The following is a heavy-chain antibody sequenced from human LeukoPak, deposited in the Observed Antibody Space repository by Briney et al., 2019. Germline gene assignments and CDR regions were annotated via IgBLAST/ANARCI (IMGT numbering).Heavy chain of an antibody. D-gene: IGHD6-13*01. J-gene: IGHJ6*02. CDR1: GFTFSDYY. Sequence: GGSLRLSCAASGFTFSDYYMSWIRQAPGKGLEWVSYISSSGSTIYYADSVKGRFTISRDNAKNSLYLQMNSLRAEDTALYYCAKDVEAAGIYYYGLDVWGQGTTVTVSS. CDR2: ISSSGSTI. CDR3: AKDVEAAGIYYYGLDV. V-gene: IGHV3-11*01.